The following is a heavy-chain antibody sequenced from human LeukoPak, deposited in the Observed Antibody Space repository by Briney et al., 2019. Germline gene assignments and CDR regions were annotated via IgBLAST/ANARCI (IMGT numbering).Heavy chain of an antibody. CDR2: INHSGTI. D-gene: IGHD3-9*01. V-gene: IGHV4-34*01. CDR3: ASQYYDILTGYWDWFDP. Sequence: SETLSLTCAVYGGPSSGSYWSWIRQPPGKGLEWIGEINHSGTINYNPSLKSRVTISLDTSKNQVSLKLSSVTAADTAVYYCASQYYDILTGYWDWFDPWGQGTLVTVSS. J-gene: IGHJ5*02. CDR1: GGPSSGSY.